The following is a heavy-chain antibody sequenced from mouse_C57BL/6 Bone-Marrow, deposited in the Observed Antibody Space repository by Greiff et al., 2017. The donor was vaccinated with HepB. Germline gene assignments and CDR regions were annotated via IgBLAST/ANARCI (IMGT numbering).Heavy chain of an antibody. CDR1: GYTFTSYW. CDR2: IHPNSGST. V-gene: IGHV1-64*01. J-gene: IGHJ2*01. D-gene: IGHD2-4*01. Sequence: QVQLQQSGAELVKPGASVKLSCKASGYTFTSYWMHWVKQRPGQGLEWIGMIHPNSGSTNYNEKFKSKATLTVDKSSSTACMQLSSLTSEDSAVYYCTRRGIYDYALYYWGQGTTLTVSS. CDR3: TRRGIYDYALYY.